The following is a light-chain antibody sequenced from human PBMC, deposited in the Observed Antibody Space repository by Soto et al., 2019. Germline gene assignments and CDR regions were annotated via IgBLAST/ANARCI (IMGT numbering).Light chain of an antibody. CDR1: QGISSY. J-gene: IGKJ5*01. Sequence: DIQMTQSPSSLSASVGDSVTITCRASQGISSYLGWYQQKPGKAPKLLIYAASTLQSGVPSRFSGSGSGTDFTLTISSLQSEDFAVYYCQQYDSSPITFGQGTRLEIK. CDR3: QQYDSSPIT. V-gene: IGKV1-9*01. CDR2: AAS.